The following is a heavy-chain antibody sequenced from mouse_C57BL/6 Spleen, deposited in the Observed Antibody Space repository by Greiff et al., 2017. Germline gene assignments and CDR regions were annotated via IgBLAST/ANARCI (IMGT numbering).Heavy chain of an antibody. J-gene: IGHJ2*01. CDR2: INPSTGGT. CDR3: ARVVTTGDYCDY. D-gene: IGHD2-2*01. V-gene: IGHV1-42*01. Sequence: VKLQQSGPELVKPGASVKISCKASGYSFTGYYMNWVKQSPEKSLEWIGEINPSTGGTTYNQKFKAKATLTAEKSSSTAYMQLKSLTSEDSAVYYCARVVTTGDYCDYWGPGTTLTVSS. CDR1: GYSFTGYY.